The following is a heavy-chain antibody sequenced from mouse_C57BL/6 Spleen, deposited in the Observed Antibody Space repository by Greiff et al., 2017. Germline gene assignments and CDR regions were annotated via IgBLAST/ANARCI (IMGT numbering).Heavy chain of an antibody. CDR3: ARFYYYGSSYRYFDV. Sequence: EVKVEESGGGLVQPGGSLSLSCAASGFTFTDYYMSWVRQPPGKALEWLGFIRNKANGYTTEYSASVKGRFTISRDNSQSILYLQMNALRAEDSATYYCARFYYYGSSYRYFDVWGTGTTVTVSS. J-gene: IGHJ1*03. V-gene: IGHV7-3*01. D-gene: IGHD1-1*01. CDR2: IRNKANGYTT. CDR1: GFTFTDYY.